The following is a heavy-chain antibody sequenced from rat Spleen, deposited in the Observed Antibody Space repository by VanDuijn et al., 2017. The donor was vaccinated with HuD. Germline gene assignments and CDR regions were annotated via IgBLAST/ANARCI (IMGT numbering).Heavy chain of an antibody. J-gene: IGHJ3*01. CDR1: GFTFSDYY. D-gene: IGHD4-3*01. CDR2: ISYDGGSI. V-gene: IGHV5-29*01. CDR3: XXXWGXXXWXXX. Sequence: EVQLVESDGDLVQPGRSLKLSCAASGFTFSDYYMAWVRQAPTRGLEWVATISYDGGSIYYRDSVKGRFTISRDNAKSTLSIQMDSLRSEDTATXYCXXXWGXXXWXXXWGQGTXXTVSS.